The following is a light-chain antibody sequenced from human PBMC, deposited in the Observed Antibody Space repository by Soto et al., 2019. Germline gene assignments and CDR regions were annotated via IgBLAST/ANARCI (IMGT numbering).Light chain of an antibody. CDR3: FSYAERNPGV. J-gene: IGLJ3*02. V-gene: IGLV2-23*01. CDR2: EGT. Sequence: QSVLTQPASVSQSPGQSITISCTGTSSDVGIYNLVSWYQQHPGKAPKLMIYEGTKRPSGVSNRFSGSKSGYTASLTISGLRAEEEVDFYCFSYAERNPGVFGGGTKLPVL. CDR1: SSDVGIYNL.